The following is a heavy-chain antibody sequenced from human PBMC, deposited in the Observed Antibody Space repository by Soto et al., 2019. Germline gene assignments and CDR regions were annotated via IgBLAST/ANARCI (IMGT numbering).Heavy chain of an antibody. V-gene: IGHV3-23*01. CDR2: ISGSGTSA. CDR1: GFTFSIYA. D-gene: IGHD6-19*01. CDR3: AKMSDGWYGAFHI. Sequence: LLESGGGLVQPGGSLRLSCAASGFTFSIYAMAWVRQAPGMGLKWVSTISGSGTSAYYADSVQGRFTFSRDNSKNTLYLQMNSLRAEDTAVYYCAKMSDGWYGAFHIWGQGTMVTVSS. J-gene: IGHJ3*02.